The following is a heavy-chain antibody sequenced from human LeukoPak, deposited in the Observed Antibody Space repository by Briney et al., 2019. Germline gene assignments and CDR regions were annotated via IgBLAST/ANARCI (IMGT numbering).Heavy chain of an antibody. CDR2: IRSKADNDAT. J-gene: IGHJ4*02. Sequence: GGSLRLSCAASGFILSGSVLLWVRQASGRGLEWVGRIRSKADNDATAYGASVKGRFTISRDDSRNTAYLQMNSLKTEDTAMYYCAKGSSAGRPYYFDYWGQGTLVTVSS. CDR3: AKGSSAGRPYYFDY. V-gene: IGHV3-73*01. CDR1: GFILSGSV. D-gene: IGHD3-10*01.